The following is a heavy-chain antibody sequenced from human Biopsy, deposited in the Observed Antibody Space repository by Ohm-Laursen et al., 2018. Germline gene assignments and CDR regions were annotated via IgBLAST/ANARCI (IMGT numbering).Heavy chain of an antibody. CDR1: GFTFDDYA. J-gene: IGHJ4*02. D-gene: IGHD2-21*02. V-gene: IGHV3-9*01. CDR2: ITWNSGSI. Sequence: SLRLSCAASGFTFDDYAMHWVRQAPGKGLEWVSGITWNSGSIGYADSVKGRFSIFRDNAKHSLYLQMKSLRAEDTALYYCAKDLGQVTAAIGYWGQGTLVTVSS. CDR3: AKDLGQVTAAIGY.